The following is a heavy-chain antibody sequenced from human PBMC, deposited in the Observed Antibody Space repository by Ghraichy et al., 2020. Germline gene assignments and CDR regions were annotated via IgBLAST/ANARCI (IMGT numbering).Heavy chain of an antibody. CDR2: IKQDGSEK. CDR1: GFTFSSYW. V-gene: IGHV3-7*03. Sequence: GESLNISCAASGFTFSSYWMSWVRQAPGKGLEWVANIKQDGSEKYYVDSVKGRFTISRDNAKNSLYLQMNSLRAEDTAVYYCARAAAILNWYFDLWGRGTLVTISS. CDR3: ARAAAILNWYFDL. D-gene: IGHD2-2*02. J-gene: IGHJ2*01.